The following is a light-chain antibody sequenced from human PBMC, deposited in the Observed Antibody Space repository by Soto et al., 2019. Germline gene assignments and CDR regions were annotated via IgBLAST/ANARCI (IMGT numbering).Light chain of an antibody. CDR1: SSDVGSYNL. V-gene: IGLV2-14*02. J-gene: IGLJ1*01. Sequence: QSVLTQPASVSGSPGQSITISCTGTSSDVGSYNLVCWYQQHPGKAPNLMIYDVSNRPTGVSNRFSGSKSGNTAPLTISGLQAEDEADYYCSSYTSSSTPYVFGTGTKVT. CDR2: DVS. CDR3: SSYTSSSTPYV.